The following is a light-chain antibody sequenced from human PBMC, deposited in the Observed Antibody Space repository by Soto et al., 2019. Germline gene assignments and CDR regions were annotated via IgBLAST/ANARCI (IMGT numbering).Light chain of an antibody. CDR3: QQSDSSPT. J-gene: IGKJ2*01. Sequence: DIQITHSRSSLSASIGDRVTITCRASQSITNYLNWYQQTPGKAPKLLIYAASSLQDGVPARFSGSGSGTDFTLTISSLQPEDFATYYCQQSDSSPTFGQGTKVDIK. CDR1: QSITNY. V-gene: IGKV1-39*01. CDR2: AAS.